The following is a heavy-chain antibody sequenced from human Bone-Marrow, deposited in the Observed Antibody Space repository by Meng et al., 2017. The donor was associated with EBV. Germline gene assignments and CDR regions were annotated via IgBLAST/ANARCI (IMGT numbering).Heavy chain of an antibody. CDR1: GGSISSGDYY. Sequence: QVPLPGTGPGLSKPSQTRSLTCTGSGGSISSGDYYWSCIREPPGKGLEWIGYINYRGTTYYNPSLKSRLTISVDTSNNQFSLILSSVTAADTALYYCARAISGHYYVPWGQGTLVTVSS. J-gene: IGHJ1*01. D-gene: IGHD3-22*01. CDR3: ARAISGHYYVP. V-gene: IGHV4-30-4*08. CDR2: INYRGTT.